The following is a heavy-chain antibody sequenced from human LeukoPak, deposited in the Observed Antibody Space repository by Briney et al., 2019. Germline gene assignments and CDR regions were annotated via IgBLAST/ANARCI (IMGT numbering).Heavy chain of an antibody. CDR3: ARGRTVTTAYYFDY. Sequence: ASVKVSCKASGGTFSSYAISWVRQAPGQGLEWMGRIIPIPGIANYAQKFQGRVTITVDKSTSTAYMELSSLRSEDTAVYYCARGRTVTTAYYFDYWGQGTLVTVSS. V-gene: IGHV1-69*04. CDR2: IIPIPGIA. CDR1: GGTFSSYA. D-gene: IGHD4-17*01. J-gene: IGHJ4*02.